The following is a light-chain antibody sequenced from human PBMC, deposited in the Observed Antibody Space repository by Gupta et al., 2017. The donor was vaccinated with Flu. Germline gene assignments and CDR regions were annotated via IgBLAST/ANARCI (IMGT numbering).Light chain of an antibody. CDR3: SSHAGRVTWV. Sequence: QSAPTQPRSVSGSPGQSVTISCTGTSNDVGGYNRVSWYEQRPGKAPKLILYDATERPSGVPDRFSGSKSGNTASLTISGLQADDEADYYCSSHAGRVTWVFGTGTTVTVL. V-gene: IGLV2-11*01. CDR2: DAT. CDR1: SNDVGGYNR. J-gene: IGLJ1*01.